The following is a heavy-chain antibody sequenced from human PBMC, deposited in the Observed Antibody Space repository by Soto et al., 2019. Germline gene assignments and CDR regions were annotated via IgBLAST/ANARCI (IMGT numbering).Heavy chain of an antibody. D-gene: IGHD2-15*01. CDR3: ARSRGSTRSFDY. CDR1: GGSISTYW. CDR2: IYYSGST. V-gene: IGHV4-59*01. J-gene: IGHJ4*02. Sequence: SETLSLTCTVSGGSISTYWWSWTRQPPRKGLEWIGYIYYSGSTNYNPSLKSRVTISVDTSKNQFSLKLTSVTAADTAVYYCARSRGSTRSFDYWGQGTLVTVSS.